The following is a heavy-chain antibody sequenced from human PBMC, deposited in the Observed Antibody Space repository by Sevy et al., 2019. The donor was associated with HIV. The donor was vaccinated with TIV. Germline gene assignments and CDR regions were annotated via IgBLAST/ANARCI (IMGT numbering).Heavy chain of an antibody. CDR2: INPNSGGT. V-gene: IGHV1-2*02. CDR3: ARPQGVYDILTGYSGYYFDY. D-gene: IGHD3-9*01. Sequence: ASVKVSCKASGYTFTGYYMHWVRQAPGQGLEWMGWINPNSGGTNYAQMFQGRVTMTRDTSISTAYMELSRLRSDDTAVYYCARPQGVYDILTGYSGYYFDYWGQGTLVTVSS. CDR1: GYTFTGYY. J-gene: IGHJ4*02.